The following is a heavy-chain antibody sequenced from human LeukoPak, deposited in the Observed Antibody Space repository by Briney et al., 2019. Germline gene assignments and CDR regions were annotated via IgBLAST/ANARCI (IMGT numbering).Heavy chain of an antibody. CDR1: GYTFTSYY. V-gene: IGHV1-46*01. CDR3: ARLRLGELSLGFDP. CDR2: INPSGSST. J-gene: IGHJ5*02. Sequence: GASVKVSCKASGYTFTSYYMHWVRQAPGQGLEWMGIINPSGSSTLYAQKFQGRVTMTTDTSTTTAYMELRSLRSDDTAVYYCARLRLGELSLGFDPWGQGTLVTVSS. D-gene: IGHD3-16*02.